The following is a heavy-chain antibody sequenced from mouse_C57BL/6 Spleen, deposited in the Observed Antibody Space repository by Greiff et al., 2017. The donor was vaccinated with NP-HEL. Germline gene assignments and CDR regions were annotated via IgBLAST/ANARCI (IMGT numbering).Heavy chain of an antibody. J-gene: IGHJ3*01. Sequence: QVHLKQPGAELVRPGSSVKLSCKASGYTFTSYWMHWVKQRPIQGLEWIGNIDPSDSETHYNQKFKDKATLTVDKSSSTAYMQLSSLTSEDSAVYYCARGNPAPLAYWGQGTLVTVSA. CDR1: GYTFTSYW. V-gene: IGHV1-52*01. CDR3: ARGNPAPLAY. CDR2: IDPSDSET.